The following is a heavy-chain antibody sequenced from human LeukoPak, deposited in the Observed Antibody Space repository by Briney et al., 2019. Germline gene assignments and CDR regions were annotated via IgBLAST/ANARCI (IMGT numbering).Heavy chain of an antibody. CDR1: VYTVTAYY. Sequence: ASVKLSCTAAVYTVTAYYMHWVRRAPGQGLEWRGWMNPNTGNTGYAQSLQGRVTMTSTNSRTTAYIEQSSLTSDDTAVYYCARGGGGEYLDWFDFWGQGTLVIVSS. V-gene: IGHV1-8*02. D-gene: IGHD4-17*01. J-gene: IGHJ5*01. CDR2: MNPNTGNT. CDR3: ARGGGGEYLDWFDF.